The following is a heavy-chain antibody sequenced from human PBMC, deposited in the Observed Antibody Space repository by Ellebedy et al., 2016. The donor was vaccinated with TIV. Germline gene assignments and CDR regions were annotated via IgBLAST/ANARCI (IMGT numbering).Heavy chain of an antibody. D-gene: IGHD2-2*01. CDR1: GFTFSSYA. Sequence: GESLKISCAASGFTFSSYAMHWVRQAPGKGLEWVAVISYDGSNKYYADSVKGRFTISRDNSKNTLYLQMNSLRAEDTAVYYCARDRLRYCISTSCFGYGMDVWGQGTTVTVSS. J-gene: IGHJ6*02. V-gene: IGHV3-30-3*01. CDR3: ARDRLRYCISTSCFGYGMDV. CDR2: ISYDGSNK.